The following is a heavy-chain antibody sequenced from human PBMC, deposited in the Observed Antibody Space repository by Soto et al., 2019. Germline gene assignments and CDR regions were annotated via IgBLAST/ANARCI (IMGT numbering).Heavy chain of an antibody. Sequence: QVQLVQSGAEVKKPGSSVNVSCKTSGGTFGNSAVAWVRQAPGQGLEWLGGIVPLFGTANYAQKFQGRLTIPAADSTNTDYMELRSLRSFDTAVYYCARDGDPESAFLIGPLRGGRFDPWGQGTLVTVSS. CDR2: IVPLFGTA. V-gene: IGHV1-69*12. CDR1: GGTFGNSA. CDR3: ARDGDPESAFLIGPLRGGRFDP. J-gene: IGHJ5*02. D-gene: IGHD2-21*01.